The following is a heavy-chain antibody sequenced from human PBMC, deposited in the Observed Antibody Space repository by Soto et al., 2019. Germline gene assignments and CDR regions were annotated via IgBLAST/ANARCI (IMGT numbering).Heavy chain of an antibody. CDR2: IYYSGST. D-gene: IGHD6-13*01. CDR3: ARGTPYSSSWYDY. CDR1: GGSISSYY. J-gene: IGHJ4*02. V-gene: IGHV4-59*01. Sequence: QVQLQESGPGLVKPSETLSLTCTVSGGSISSYYWSWIRQPPGKGLEWIGYIYYSGSTNYNPSLKSRVTLSVDTSKNQFSLKLSSVTAADTAVYYCARGTPYSSSWYDYWGQGTLVTVSS.